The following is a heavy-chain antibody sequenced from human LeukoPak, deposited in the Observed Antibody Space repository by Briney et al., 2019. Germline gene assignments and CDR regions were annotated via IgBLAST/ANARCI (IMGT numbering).Heavy chain of an antibody. CDR3: VRRVGRYFGERAYYYNYMDV. CDR2: VNHSGSR. CDR1: GGSISSSTYY. D-gene: IGHD3-10*01. Sequence: PSETLSLTCTVSGGSISSSTYYWGWIRQPPGKGLEWIGEVNHSGSRKYSPSLKSRVTISVDTSKNQFSLKLTSVTAADTAVYYCVRRVGRYFGERAYYYNYMDVWGSGATVTISS. V-gene: IGHV4-39*07. J-gene: IGHJ6*03.